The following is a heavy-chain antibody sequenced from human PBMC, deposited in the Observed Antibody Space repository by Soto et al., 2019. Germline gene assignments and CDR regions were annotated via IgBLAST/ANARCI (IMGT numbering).Heavy chain of an antibody. D-gene: IGHD4-17*01. V-gene: IGHV3-53*01. Sequence: GGSLRLSCAASGFTVSSNYMSWVRQAPGKGLEWVSVIYSGGSTYYADSVKGRFTISRDNSKNTLYLQMNSLRAEDTAVYYCARVKGYGDVNYYFDYWGQGTLVTVSS. CDR2: IYSGGST. CDR3: ARVKGYGDVNYYFDY. J-gene: IGHJ4*02. CDR1: GFTVSSNY.